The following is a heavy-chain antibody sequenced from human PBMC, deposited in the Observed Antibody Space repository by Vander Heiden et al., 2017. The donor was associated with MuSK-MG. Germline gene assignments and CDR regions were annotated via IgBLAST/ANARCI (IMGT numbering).Heavy chain of an antibody. D-gene: IGHD2-2*01. CDR1: GSSISSSCYY. CDR3: ARVSVVVPAAPFDY. CDR2: LDYSGST. Sequence: LQLPGPGPRLVQPSETVSLTCTVPGSSISSSCYYCGWIRRPPRKGLEWIGPLDYSGSTNYNPSLKSRVTISVDTSKNQFSLKLSSVTAADTAVYYCARVSVVVPAAPFDYWGQGTLVTVSS. V-gene: IGHV4-39*07. J-gene: IGHJ4*02.